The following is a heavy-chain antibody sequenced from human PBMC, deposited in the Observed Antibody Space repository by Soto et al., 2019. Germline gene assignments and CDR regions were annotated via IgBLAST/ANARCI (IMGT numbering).Heavy chain of an antibody. CDR3: AREVAGGMDV. Sequence: ASVKASCKASGYTFTGYFMHWVRQAPGQGLEWMGWINPNSGDTNYPQKFQGWVTMTRDTSINTAYMEVSRLSSDDTAVYYCAREVAGGMDVWGQGTTVTVSS. J-gene: IGHJ6*02. CDR2: INPNSGDT. CDR1: GYTFTGYF. V-gene: IGHV1-2*04.